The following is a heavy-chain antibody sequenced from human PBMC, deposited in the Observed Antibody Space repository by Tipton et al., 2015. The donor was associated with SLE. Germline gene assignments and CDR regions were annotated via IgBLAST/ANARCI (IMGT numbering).Heavy chain of an antibody. CDR2: IWFDGSIK. CDR3: ARDFHGNSGFWGALDY. V-gene: IGHV3-33*08. Sequence: SLRLSCAASGFSVTTDYVTWVRQAPGKGLEWVAVIWFDGSIKYYADSVKGRFTISRDNSKNTLYLQMNSLRVEDTAVYHCARDFHGNSGFWGALDYWGQGTLVTVSS. D-gene: IGHD3-16*01. CDR1: GFSVTTDY. J-gene: IGHJ4*02.